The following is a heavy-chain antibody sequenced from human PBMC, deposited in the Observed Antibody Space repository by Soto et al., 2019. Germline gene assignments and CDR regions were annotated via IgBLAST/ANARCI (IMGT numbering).Heavy chain of an antibody. Sequence: GGSRRLSCAASGFTFSSYSMSWVRQAPGKGLEWVSSITPTGGSTHHAASGKGRFTISSDNSKNTPYLQMNSLRAEDTAVYYCAQYITDPGTRQFHSWGQGTLVTVSS. J-gene: IGHJ4*02. CDR2: ITPTGGST. CDR1: GFTFSSYS. D-gene: IGHD6-13*01. V-gene: IGHV3-23*01. CDR3: AQYITDPGTRQFHS.